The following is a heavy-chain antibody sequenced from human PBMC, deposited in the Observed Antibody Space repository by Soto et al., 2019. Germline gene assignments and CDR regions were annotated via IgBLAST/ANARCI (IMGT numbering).Heavy chain of an antibody. CDR1: GGSISSSSYY. D-gene: IGHD6-19*01. CDR2: IYYSGST. CDR3: ARHAVHSSGFTVY. J-gene: IGHJ4*02. Sequence: QLQLQESGPGLVKPSETLSLTCTVSGGSISSSSYYWGWIRQPPGKGLEWIGSIYYSGSTYYNPSPKRRVTISVNTSKNQFSLKLSSVTAADTAVYYCARHAVHSSGFTVYWGQRTLGTVSS. V-gene: IGHV4-39*01.